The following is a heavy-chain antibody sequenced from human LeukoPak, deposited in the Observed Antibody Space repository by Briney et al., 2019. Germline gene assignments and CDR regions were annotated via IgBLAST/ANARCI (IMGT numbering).Heavy chain of an antibody. D-gene: IGHD6-6*01. CDR3: ARDYSSSSGYFDY. CDR1: GYTFTGYY. Sequence: GASVKVPCKASGYTFTGYYMHWVRQAPGQGLEWMGWINPNSGDTNYAEKFQGRVTMTRDTSISTAYMDLRRLRSDDTAVYYCARDYSSSSGYFDYWGQGTLVTVSS. J-gene: IGHJ4*02. V-gene: IGHV1-2*02. CDR2: INPNSGDT.